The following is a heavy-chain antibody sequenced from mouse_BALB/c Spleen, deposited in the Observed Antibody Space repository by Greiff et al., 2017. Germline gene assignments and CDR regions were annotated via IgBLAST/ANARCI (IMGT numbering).Heavy chain of an antibody. Sequence: VQLQQSGAELVKPGASVKLSCTASGFNIKDTYMHWVKQRPEQGLEWIGRIDPANGNTKYDPKFQGKATITADTSSNTAYLQLSSLTSEDTAVYYCARSYYGSSHWYFDVWGAGTTVTVSS. CDR1: GFNIKDTY. V-gene: IGHV14-3*02. CDR3: ARSYYGSSHWYFDV. CDR2: IDPANGNT. D-gene: IGHD1-1*01. J-gene: IGHJ1*01.